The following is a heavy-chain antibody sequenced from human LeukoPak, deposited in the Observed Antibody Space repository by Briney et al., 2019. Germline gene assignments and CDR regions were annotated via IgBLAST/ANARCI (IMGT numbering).Heavy chain of an antibody. D-gene: IGHD3-10*01. V-gene: IGHV4-31*03. J-gene: IGHJ6*03. CDR1: GGSISSGGYS. Sequence: SETLSLTCTVSGGSISSGGYSWSWIRQHPGKGLEWIGYIYYSGSTYYNPSLKSRVTISVDTSKNQFSLKLSSVTAADTAVYYCAREAYGSAAYYYYYYMDVWGKGTTVTVSS. CDR2: IYYSGST. CDR3: AREAYGSAAYYYYYYMDV.